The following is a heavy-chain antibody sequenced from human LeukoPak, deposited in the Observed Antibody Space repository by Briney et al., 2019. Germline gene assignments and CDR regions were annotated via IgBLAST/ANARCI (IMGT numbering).Heavy chain of an antibody. V-gene: IGHV3-7*04. CDR2: INLDGSEK. CDR1: GFIFRNYW. Sequence: GGSLRLSCAASGFIFRNYWMSWVRQAPGKGLEWVANINLDGSEKYYVGSVKGRFTISRDNAKNSLYLQMNTLRADDRAVYYCARDDNYGSDYWGQGTLVTVSS. D-gene: IGHD3-10*01. J-gene: IGHJ4*02. CDR3: ARDDNYGSDY.